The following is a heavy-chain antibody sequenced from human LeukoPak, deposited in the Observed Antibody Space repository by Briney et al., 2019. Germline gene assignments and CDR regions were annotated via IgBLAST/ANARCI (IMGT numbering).Heavy chain of an antibody. CDR3: ARGKAPGGGAAAGTRYFDY. D-gene: IGHD6-13*01. CDR2: ISYDGSNK. V-gene: IGHV3-30-3*01. Sequence: PGGSLRLSCAASGFTFSSYAMHWVRQAPGKGLEWVAVISYDGSNKYYADSVKGRFTISRDNSKNTLYLQMNSLRAEDTAVYYCARGKAPGGGAAAGTRYFDYWGQGTLVTVSS. J-gene: IGHJ4*02. CDR1: GFTFSSYA.